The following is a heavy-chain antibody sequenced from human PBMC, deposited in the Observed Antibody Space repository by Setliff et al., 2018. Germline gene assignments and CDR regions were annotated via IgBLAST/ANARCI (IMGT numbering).Heavy chain of an antibody. CDR2: IFYTGSS. CDR3: ARGRPTANPYYYYYMDV. Sequence: SETLSLTCTVSGGSISSTSCYWGWIRQPPGKGLEWIGSIFYTGSSYYNPSRRSRVTMSVDTSASTAYMDLSSLRSDDMAAYYCARGRPTANPYYYYYMDVWGKGTTVTVSS. CDR1: GGSISSTSCY. D-gene: IGHD4-4*01. V-gene: IGHV4-39*02. J-gene: IGHJ6*03.